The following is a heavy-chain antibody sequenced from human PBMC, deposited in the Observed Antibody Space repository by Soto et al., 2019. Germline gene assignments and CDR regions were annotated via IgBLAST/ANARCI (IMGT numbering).Heavy chain of an antibody. CDR1: GGSISSYY. CDR2: IYYSGST. CDR3: ARHKKAAAGFFEP. V-gene: IGHV4-59*08. D-gene: IGHD6-13*01. J-gene: IGHJ5*02. Sequence: PSETLSLTCTVSGGSISSYYWSWIRQPPGKGLEWIGYIYYSGSTNYNPSLKSRVTISVDTSKNQFSLKLSSVTAADTAVYYCARHKKAAAGFFEPWGQGTLVTVSS.